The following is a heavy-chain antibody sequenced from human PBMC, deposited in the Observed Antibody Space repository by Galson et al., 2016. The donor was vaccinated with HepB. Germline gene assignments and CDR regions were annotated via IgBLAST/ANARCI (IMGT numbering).Heavy chain of an antibody. CDR2: MSFDGCNA. CDR3: AKDMEFIPSFPLDS. V-gene: IGHV3-30*18. CDR1: GFTFKDYG. J-gene: IGHJ4*02. D-gene: IGHD3-10*01. Sequence: SLRLSCAPSGFTFKDYGMHWVRQAPGTGLDWLAVMSFDGCNAHYGHSVQGRFVIPRDNSKNTLYLQMNDLRVEDTDVYFCAKDMEFIPSFPLDSWGQGTLVTVSS.